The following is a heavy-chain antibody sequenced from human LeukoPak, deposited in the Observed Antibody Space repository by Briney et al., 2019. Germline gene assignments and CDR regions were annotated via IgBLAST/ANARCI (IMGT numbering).Heavy chain of an antibody. CDR1: GFTFGKYW. CDR3: TRLAAAGSGRWAPDY. Sequence: GGSLGLSCVASGFTFGKYWMSWVRQAPGKGLEWVANIKLDGSEKNYVDSVKGRFTISRDNAKNLVYLQMSSLRVEDTAVYYCTRLAAAGSGRWAPDYWGQGTLVTVSS. J-gene: IGHJ4*02. CDR2: IKLDGSEK. D-gene: IGHD1-14*01. V-gene: IGHV3-7*01.